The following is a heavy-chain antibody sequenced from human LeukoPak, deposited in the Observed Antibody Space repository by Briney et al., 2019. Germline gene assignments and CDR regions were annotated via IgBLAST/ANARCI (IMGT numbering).Heavy chain of an antibody. Sequence: PGGTLRLSCAASGFTFTTNAMSWVRPAPGKGLEWGSAICGLTGATYHADSEKGRFTITRDNSTSKLYLQMDSLRAEDTAVYYCAKCGNSGCHLIDYWGQGTLVTVSS. CDR2: ICGLTGAT. J-gene: IGHJ4*02. CDR3: AKCGNSGCHLIDY. D-gene: IGHD5-12*01. V-gene: IGHV3-23*01. CDR1: GFTFTTNA.